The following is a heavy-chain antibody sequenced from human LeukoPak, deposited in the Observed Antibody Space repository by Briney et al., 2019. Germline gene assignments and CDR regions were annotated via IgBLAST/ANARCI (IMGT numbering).Heavy chain of an antibody. V-gene: IGHV3-15*01. CDR3: TTETYQFSSGWSFDY. Sequence: PGGSLRLSCAASGLIFRSYWMSWVRQAPGKGLEWVGRIKSKTDAGTTDYAAPVKGRFTISRDDSKNTLYLQMNSLKTEDTAVYYCTTETYQFSSGWSFDYWGQGTLVTVSS. CDR2: IKSKTDAGTT. CDR1: GLIFRSYW. J-gene: IGHJ4*02. D-gene: IGHD6-19*01.